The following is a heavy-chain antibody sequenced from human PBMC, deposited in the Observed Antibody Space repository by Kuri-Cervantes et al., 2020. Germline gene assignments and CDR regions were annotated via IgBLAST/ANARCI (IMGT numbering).Heavy chain of an antibody. CDR3: ARVAYHYYAMDV. Sequence: GESLKISCAASGFTVSRNYMSRVRQAPGKGLEWVSVIYSGGSTYYADSVKGRFTISRDNSKNTLSLQMNSLRAEDTAVYYCARVAYHYYAMDVWGQGTTVTVSS. V-gene: IGHV3-53*01. J-gene: IGHJ6*02. CDR1: GFTVSRNY. CDR2: IYSGGST. D-gene: IGHD3-3*02.